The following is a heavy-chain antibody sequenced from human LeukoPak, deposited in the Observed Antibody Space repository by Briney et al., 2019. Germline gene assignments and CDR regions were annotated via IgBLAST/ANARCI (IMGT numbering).Heavy chain of an antibody. CDR3: ARSITYYDFWSGYFPFDY. V-gene: IGHV1-69*04. CDR1: GGTFSSYA. CDR2: IIPILGIA. J-gene: IGHJ4*02. Sequence: ASVTVSCTASGGTFSSYAISWVRQAPGQGLEWMGRIIPILGIANYAQKFQGRVTITADKSTSTAYMELSSLRSEDTAVYHCARSITYYDFWSGYFPFDYWGQGTLVTVSS. D-gene: IGHD3-3*01.